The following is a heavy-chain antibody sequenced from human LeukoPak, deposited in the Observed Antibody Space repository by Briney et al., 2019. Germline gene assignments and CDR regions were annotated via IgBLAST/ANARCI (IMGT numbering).Heavy chain of an antibody. CDR3: ARESRTGIFDC. CDR1: GGSISSYY. CDR2: IYTSGST. V-gene: IGHV4-4*09. J-gene: IGHJ4*02. Sequence: SETLSLTCTVSGGSISSYYWSWIRQPPGKGLEWIGYIYTSGSTNYNPSLKSRVTISVDTSKNQFSLKLSSVTAADTAVYYCARESRTGIFDCWGQGTLVTVSS. D-gene: IGHD3-10*01.